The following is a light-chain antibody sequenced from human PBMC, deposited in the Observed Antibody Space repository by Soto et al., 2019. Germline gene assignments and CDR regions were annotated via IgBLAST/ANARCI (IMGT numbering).Light chain of an antibody. J-gene: IGLJ3*02. Sequence: QSVLTQSPSASASLGASVKLTCTLSSGPSSYAIAWHQQKPEKGPRYLMKLNSDGSHSKGDGIPDRFSGSSSGAERYLTISSLQSEDEADYYCQTCGTGIQRVFGGGTKLTVL. CDR3: QTCGTGIQRV. CDR1: SGPSSYA. CDR2: LNSDGSH. V-gene: IGLV4-69*01.